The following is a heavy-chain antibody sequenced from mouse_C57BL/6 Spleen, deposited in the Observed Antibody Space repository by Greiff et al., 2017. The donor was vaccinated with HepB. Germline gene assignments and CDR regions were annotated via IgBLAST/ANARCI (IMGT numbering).Heavy chain of an antibody. D-gene: IGHD2-2*01. CDR3: ARGGGYDPFAY. Sequence: LQESGPELVKPGASVKISCKASGYAFSSSWMNWVKQRPGKGLEWIGRIYPGDGDTNYNGKFKGKATLTADKSSSTAYMQLSSLTSEDSAVYFCARGGGYDPFAYWGQGTLVTVSA. J-gene: IGHJ3*01. CDR2: IYPGDGDT. V-gene: IGHV1-82*01. CDR1: GYAFSSSW.